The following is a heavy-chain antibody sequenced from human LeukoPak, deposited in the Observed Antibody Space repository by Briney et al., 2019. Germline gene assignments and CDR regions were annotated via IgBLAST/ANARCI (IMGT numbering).Heavy chain of an antibody. Sequence: GGSLRLSCAASGFTFSSYSMNWVRQAPGKGLEWVSSISSSSSYIYYADSVEGRFTTSRDNAKNSLYLQMNSLRAEGTAVYYCAREIWELSGYWGQGTLVTVSS. CDR3: AREIWELSGY. CDR2: ISSSSSYI. J-gene: IGHJ4*02. CDR1: GFTFSSYS. V-gene: IGHV3-21*01. D-gene: IGHD1-26*01.